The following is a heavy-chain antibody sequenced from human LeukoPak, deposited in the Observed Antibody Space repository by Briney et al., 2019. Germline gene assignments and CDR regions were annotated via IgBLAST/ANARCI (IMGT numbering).Heavy chain of an antibody. J-gene: IGHJ4*02. CDR2: IIHSGST. V-gene: IGHV4-34*12. Sequence: SETLSLTCTVSGGSIRSNYWSWSRQPPAKGLEWRGEIIHSGSTNYNPSLKSRVTISIDTSKNQFSLKLHSVTAADTAVYYCARVPLGVTTWVWMVVRRRWIDYWGQGTLVTVSS. CDR1: GGSIRSNY. D-gene: IGHD4-17*01. CDR3: ARVPLGVTTWVWMVVRRRWIDY.